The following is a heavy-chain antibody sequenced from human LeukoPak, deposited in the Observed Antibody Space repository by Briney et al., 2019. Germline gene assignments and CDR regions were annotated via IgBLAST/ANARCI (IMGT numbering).Heavy chain of an antibody. D-gene: IGHD1-14*01. V-gene: IGHV3-66*04. CDR1: GFTVGYNY. Sequence: GGSLRLSCAASGFTVGYNYMTWVRQAPGKGLEWVAAIYNSGSTYYADSVKGRFTISRDNSKNTMYLQMSSLKGEDTAVYYCARRSNPPGRIDHWGQETLVTVSS. J-gene: IGHJ4*02. CDR3: ARRSNPPGRIDH. CDR2: IYNSGST.